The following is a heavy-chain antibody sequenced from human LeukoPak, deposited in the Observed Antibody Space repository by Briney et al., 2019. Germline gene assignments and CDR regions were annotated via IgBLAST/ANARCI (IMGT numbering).Heavy chain of an antibody. CDR3: ISVGVPAAMPLDL. Sequence: GGSLRLSCAASGFTFSSYGMHWVRQAPGKGLEWVAFIRYDGSNKYYADSVKGRFTISRDNSKNTLYLQMNSLRAEDTAVYYCISVGVPAAMPLDLGGQGTLVTVSS. D-gene: IGHD2-2*01. J-gene: IGHJ4*02. CDR1: GFTFSSYG. V-gene: IGHV3-30*02. CDR2: IRYDGSNK.